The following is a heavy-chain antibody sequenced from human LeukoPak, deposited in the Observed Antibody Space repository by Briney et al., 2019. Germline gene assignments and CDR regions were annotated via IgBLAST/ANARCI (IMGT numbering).Heavy chain of an antibody. J-gene: IGHJ2*01. CDR1: GYSISSGYY. V-gene: IGHV4-38-2*01. CDR3: ANHAVTSTWFFDL. Sequence: SETLSLTCAVSGYSISSGYYWGWIRQPPGKGLEWIGSIYHSGSTYYNPSLKSRVTISADTFKNQFSLKLSSVTAADTAMYYCANHAVTSTWFFDLWGRGTLVTVSS. CDR2: IYHSGST. D-gene: IGHD4-17*01.